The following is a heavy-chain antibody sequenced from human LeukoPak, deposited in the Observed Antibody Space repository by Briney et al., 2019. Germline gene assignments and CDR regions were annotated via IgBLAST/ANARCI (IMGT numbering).Heavy chain of an antibody. Sequence: GASVKVSCKASGGTFSSSAVSSVRQAPGQGLEWMGGIIPIFGTANYAQKFQGRVTITADESTSTAYMELSSLRSEDTAVYYCARDYYDSSGYYDYWGQGTLVTVSS. CDR1: GGTFSSSA. D-gene: IGHD3-22*01. CDR3: ARDYYDSSGYYDY. V-gene: IGHV1-69*13. CDR2: IIPIFGTA. J-gene: IGHJ4*02.